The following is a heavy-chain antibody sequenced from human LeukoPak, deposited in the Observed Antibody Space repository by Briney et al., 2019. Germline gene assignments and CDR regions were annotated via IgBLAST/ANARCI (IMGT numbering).Heavy chain of an antibody. V-gene: IGHV4-34*01. CDR1: GGSFSGYY. CDR3: ARSNFWSGKRSYGMDI. J-gene: IGHJ6*02. D-gene: IGHD3-3*01. CDR2: INHSGST. Sequence: SETLSLTCAVYGGSFSGYYWSWIRQPPGKGLEWIGEINHSGSTNYNPSLKSRVTISVDTSKNQFSLKLSSVTAADTAVYYCARSNFWSGKRSYGMDIWGQGTTVTVSS.